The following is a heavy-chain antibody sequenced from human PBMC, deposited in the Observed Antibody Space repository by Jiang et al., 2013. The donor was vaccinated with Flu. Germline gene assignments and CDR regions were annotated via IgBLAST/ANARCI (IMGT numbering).Heavy chain of an antibody. CDR3: ARGIRITMVRGVLYYFDY. J-gene: IGHJ4*02. Sequence: SVKVSCKASGYTFTSYDINWVRQATGQGLEWMGWMNPNSGNTGYAQKFQGRVTMTRNTSISTAYMELSSLRSEDTAVYYCARGIRITMVRGVLYYFDYWGQGTLVTVSS. CDR1: GYTFTSYD. V-gene: IGHV1-8*01. CDR2: MNPNSGNT. D-gene: IGHD3-10*01.